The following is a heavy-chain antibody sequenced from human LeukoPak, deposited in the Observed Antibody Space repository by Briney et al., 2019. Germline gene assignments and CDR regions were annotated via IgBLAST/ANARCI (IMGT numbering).Heavy chain of an antibody. D-gene: IGHD3-22*01. V-gene: IGHV1-2*02. J-gene: IGHJ3*02. CDR3: ARDTTYYYDSSGYPYDAFDI. CDR1: GYTFTGYY. CDR2: INPNSGGT. Sequence: ASVKVSCKASGYTFTGYYMHWVRQAPGQGREWMGWINPNSGGTNYAQKFQGRVTMTRDTSISTAYMELSRLRSDDTAVYYCARDTTYYYDSSGYPYDAFDIWGQGTMVTVSS.